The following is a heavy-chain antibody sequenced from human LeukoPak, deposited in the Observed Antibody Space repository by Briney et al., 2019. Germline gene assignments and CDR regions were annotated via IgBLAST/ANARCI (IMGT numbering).Heavy chain of an antibody. CDR1: GYTLTELS. CDR3: ATDLAMVRGVIGGDY. D-gene: IGHD3-10*01. J-gene: IGHJ4*02. CDR2: FDPDYAET. Sequence: EASVKVSCKVSGYTLTELSMHWVRQAPGKGLEWMGGFDPDYAETIYAQKFQGRVTMTEDTSIDTAYMELSSLTSDDTAVYYCATDLAMVRGVIGGDYWGQGTLVTVSS. V-gene: IGHV1-24*01.